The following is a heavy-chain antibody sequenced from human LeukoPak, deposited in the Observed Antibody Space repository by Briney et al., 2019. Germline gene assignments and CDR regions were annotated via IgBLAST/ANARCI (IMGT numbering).Heavy chain of an antibody. CDR1: GFTFSTYG. J-gene: IGHJ4*02. CDR2: ISGSAATT. CDR3: AKLAVAGSDY. D-gene: IGHD6-19*01. Sequence: GGSLRLSCAASGFTFSTYGMTWVRQAPGKGLEWVSAISGSAATTFYADSVKGRFTISRDNAKNSLYLQMNSLRAEDTAVYYCAKLAVAGSDYWGQGTLVTVSS. V-gene: IGHV3-23*01.